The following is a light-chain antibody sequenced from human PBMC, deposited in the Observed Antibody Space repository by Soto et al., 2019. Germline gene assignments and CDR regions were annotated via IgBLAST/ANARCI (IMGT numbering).Light chain of an antibody. CDR1: SSNIGSNT. J-gene: IGLJ1*01. CDR2: SNN. CDR3: AARDDSLDGYV. Sequence: QSVLTQPPSASGTPGQRVTISCSGSSSNIGSNTVNWYQHLPGTAPKLLIYSNNQRPSGVPDRFSGSKSGTSASLAISGLQSEDEADYFCAARDDSLDGYVFGTGTELTVL. V-gene: IGLV1-44*01.